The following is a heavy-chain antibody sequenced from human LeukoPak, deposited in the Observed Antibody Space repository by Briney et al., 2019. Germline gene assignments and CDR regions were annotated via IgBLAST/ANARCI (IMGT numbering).Heavy chain of an antibody. J-gene: IGHJ4*02. CDR3: AKDTMVRGPQPDY. Sequence: PGGSLRLSCAAPGFPFSSYAMSWVRQAPGKGLEWVSAISGSGGSTYYADSVKGRFTISRDNSKNTLYLQMNSLRAEDTAVYYCAKDTMVRGPQPDYWGQGTLVTVSS. CDR2: ISGSGGST. V-gene: IGHV3-23*01. D-gene: IGHD3-10*01. CDR1: GFPFSSYA.